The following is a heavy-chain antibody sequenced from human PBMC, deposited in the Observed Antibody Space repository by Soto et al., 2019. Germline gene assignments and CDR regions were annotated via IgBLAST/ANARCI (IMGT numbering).Heavy chain of an antibody. CDR3: AHSIPPRILRY. CDR1: GFSLSTNGVG. J-gene: IGHJ4*02. V-gene: IGHV2-5*02. D-gene: IGHD3-16*01. Sequence: QITLKESGPALVKPTQTLTLTCTFSGFSLSTNGVGVGWIHQPPGEALEWLALIYWDDDERYSPSLQSRLTITKDTSKSQVVLTMTNMDPVDTATYYCAHSIPPRILRYWGQGTLVTVSS. CDR2: IYWDDDE.